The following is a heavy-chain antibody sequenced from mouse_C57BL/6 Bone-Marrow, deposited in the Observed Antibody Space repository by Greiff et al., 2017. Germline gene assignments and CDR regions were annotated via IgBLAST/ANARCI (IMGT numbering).Heavy chain of an antibody. J-gene: IGHJ2*01. V-gene: IGHV1-64*01. Sequence: VQLQQPGAELVKPGASVKLSCKASGYTFTSYWMHWVKQRPGQGLEWIGMIHPNSGSTNYNEKFKSKATLTVDKSSSTAYMQLSSLTSEDSAVYYCARHGGLRRGTDYWGQGTTLTVSS. D-gene: IGHD1-1*01. CDR1: GYTFTSYW. CDR3: ARHGGLRRGTDY. CDR2: IHPNSGST.